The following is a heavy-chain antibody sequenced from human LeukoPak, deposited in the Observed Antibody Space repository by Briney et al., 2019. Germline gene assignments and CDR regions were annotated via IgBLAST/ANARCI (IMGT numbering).Heavy chain of an antibody. CDR3: ARAVAGHGIPDDY. D-gene: IGHD6-19*01. Sequence: ASVKVSCKASGYTFTSYDINWARQATGQGLEWMGWMNPNSGNTGYAQKFQGRVTMTRNTSISTAYMGLSSLRPEDTAVYYCARAVAGHGIPDDYWGQGTLVTVSS. CDR1: GYTFTSYD. CDR2: MNPNSGNT. V-gene: IGHV1-8*01. J-gene: IGHJ4*02.